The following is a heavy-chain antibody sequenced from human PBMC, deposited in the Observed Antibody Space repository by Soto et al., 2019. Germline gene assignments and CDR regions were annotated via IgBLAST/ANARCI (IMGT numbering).Heavy chain of an antibody. CDR1: SGSISSSNW. V-gene: IGHV4-4*02. CDR2: IYHSGST. Sequence: QEQLQESGPGLVKPSGTLSLTCAVSSGSISSSNWWTWVRQPPGKGLEWIGEIYHSGSTNYNPSLKSRVTISVDKSKNQFSLQLRSVTAADTAVYYCARGVGGYCSSTSCSTEYFQHWVQGTLVTVSS. D-gene: IGHD2-2*01. J-gene: IGHJ1*01. CDR3: ARGVGGYCSSTSCSTEYFQH.